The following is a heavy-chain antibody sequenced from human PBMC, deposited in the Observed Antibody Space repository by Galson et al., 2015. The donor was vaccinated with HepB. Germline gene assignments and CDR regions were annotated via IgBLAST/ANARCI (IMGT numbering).Heavy chain of an antibody. CDR2: FDTEDGET. D-gene: IGHD5-12*01. CDR3: AAAPKWIQLMYSYFYVLDV. Sequence: SVKVSCKVSGYSLSEVSMHWVRQAPGKGFEWLGGFDTEDGETKYAQQFQGRLTLTEDTSTDTAHMLLSSLRSEDTAVYYCAAAPKWIQLMYSYFYVLDVCGQGTTVTV. V-gene: IGHV1-24*01. J-gene: IGHJ6*02. CDR1: GYSLSEVS.